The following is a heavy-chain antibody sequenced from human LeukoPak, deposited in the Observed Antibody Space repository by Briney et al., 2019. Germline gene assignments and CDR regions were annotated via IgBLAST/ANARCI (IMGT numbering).Heavy chain of an antibody. D-gene: IGHD6-13*01. CDR3: ARDRGLRATAGTRIDF. CDR2: INAANGNT. CDR1: GYTFTTYA. J-gene: IGHJ4*02. Sequence: ASVKVSFKASGYTFTTYAVHWVRQAPGQRLEWMGWINAANGNTKYSEKFQGRVTITRDTSASTAYINLSSLRSEDTAVYYCARDRGLRATAGTRIDFWGQGTLVTVSS. V-gene: IGHV1-3*01.